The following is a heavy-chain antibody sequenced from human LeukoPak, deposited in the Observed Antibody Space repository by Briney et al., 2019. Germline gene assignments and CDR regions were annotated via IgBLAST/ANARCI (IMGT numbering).Heavy chain of an antibody. CDR1: GYTFTSYG. V-gene: IGHV1-18*01. CDR3: ARLAYDILTGRNLGFDY. J-gene: IGHJ4*02. D-gene: IGHD3-9*01. Sequence: ASVKVSCKASGYTFTSYGISWVRQAPGQGLEWMGWISAYNGNTNYAQKLQGRVTMTTDTSTSTAYMELRSLRSDDTAVYYCARLAYDILTGRNLGFDYWGQGTLVTVSS. CDR2: ISAYNGNT.